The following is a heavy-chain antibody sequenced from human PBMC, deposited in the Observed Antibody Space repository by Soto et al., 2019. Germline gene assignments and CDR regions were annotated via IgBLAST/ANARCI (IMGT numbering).Heavy chain of an antibody. D-gene: IGHD2-15*01. CDR2: IYPGDSDT. CDR1: GYRFTSYW. J-gene: IGHJ4*02. Sequence: LKISCKGSGYRFTSYWIAWVRQMPGKGLEWMEIIYPGDSDTRYSPSFQGQVTISADKSISTAYLQWSSLKASDTAMYYCARLFIFSGSSDYWGQGTLVTVSS. V-gene: IGHV5-51*01. CDR3: ARLFIFSGSSDY.